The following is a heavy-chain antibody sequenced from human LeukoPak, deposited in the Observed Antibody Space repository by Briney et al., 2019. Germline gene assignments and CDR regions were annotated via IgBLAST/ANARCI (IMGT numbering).Heavy chain of an antibody. CDR2: IYYSGST. D-gene: IGHD3-10*01. J-gene: IGHJ4*02. CDR1: GGSISSYY. CDR3: ALYGSGSYFDY. Sequence: SETLSLTCTVSGGSISSYYWSWIRQPPGKGLEWIGYIYYSGSTNYNPSLKSRVTISVDTSKNQFSLKLGSVTAADTAVYYCALYGSGSYFDYWGQGTLVTVSS. V-gene: IGHV4-59*01.